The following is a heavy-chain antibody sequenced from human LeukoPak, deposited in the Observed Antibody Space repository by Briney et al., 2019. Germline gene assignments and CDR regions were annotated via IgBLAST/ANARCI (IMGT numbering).Heavy chain of an antibody. CDR1: GFTVSSNY. V-gene: IGHV3-53*05. D-gene: IGHD6-19*01. J-gene: IGHJ4*02. CDR2: IYSGGST. CDR3: AKDRAVAGNIYFDY. Sequence: AGGSLGLSCAASGFTVSSNYMSWVRQAPGKGLEWVSVIYSGGSTYYADSVKGRFTISRDNSKNTLYLQMNSLRAEDTAVYYCAKDRAVAGNIYFDYWGQGTLVTVSS.